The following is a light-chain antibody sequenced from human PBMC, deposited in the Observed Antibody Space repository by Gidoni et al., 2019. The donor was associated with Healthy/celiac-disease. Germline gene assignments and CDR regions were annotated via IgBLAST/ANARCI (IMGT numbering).Light chain of an antibody. J-gene: IGKJ4*01. CDR2: AAS. V-gene: IGKV1-39*01. Sequence: DIQLTQSPSSLSASVGDRVTIPYRPSQSISSYLNWYQQKPGKAPKLLIYAASSLQSGVPSRFSGSGSGTDFTLTISSLQPEDFATYYCQQSYSTPLTFGGGTKVEIK. CDR3: QQSYSTPLT. CDR1: QSISSY.